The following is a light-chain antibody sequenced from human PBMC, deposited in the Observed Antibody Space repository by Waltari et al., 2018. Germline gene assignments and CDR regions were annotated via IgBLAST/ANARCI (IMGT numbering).Light chain of an antibody. Sequence: TQSPSVSVTAGQTASVSCGGYNIEKKRVHWYQQKPGQAPMLVITYDDDRPPGIPQRFSGSNSGNAAILTISRVEAGDEADYYCQVWDSDAGQPLFGGGTKLTV. CDR1: NIEKKR. J-gene: IGLJ2*01. CDR3: QVWDSDAGQPL. CDR2: YDD. V-gene: IGLV3-21*01.